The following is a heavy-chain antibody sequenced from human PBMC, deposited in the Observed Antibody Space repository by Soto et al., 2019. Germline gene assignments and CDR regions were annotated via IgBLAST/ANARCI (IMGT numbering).Heavy chain of an antibody. Sequence: ASVKVSCKASGYTITSYDINWVRLATGQGLEWMGWMNPNSGNTAYAQKFQGRVTMTRNTSISTAYMELNSLRAEDTAVYYCARGTFYYDSHAYYGYWGQGTVVTVSS. V-gene: IGHV1-8*01. CDR3: ARGTFYYDSHAYYGY. CDR2: MNPNSGNT. J-gene: IGHJ4*02. D-gene: IGHD3-22*01. CDR1: GYTITSYD.